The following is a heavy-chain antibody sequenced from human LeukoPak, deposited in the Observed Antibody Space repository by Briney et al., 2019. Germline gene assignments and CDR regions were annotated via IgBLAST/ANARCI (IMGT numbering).Heavy chain of an antibody. V-gene: IGHV3-21*01. CDR2: ISTGSSYI. CDR1: GFTFSTYS. Sequence: PGGSLRLSCAASGFTFSTYSMHWVRQAPGKGLEWVSPISTGSSYIYSADSVKGRFTISRDNAKNSLYLQLNSLRAEDTAVYYCAGSDTTGYTPREWDYWYFDLWGRGTLVTVSS. D-gene: IGHD1-1*01. CDR3: AGSDTTGYTPREWDYWYFDL. J-gene: IGHJ2*01.